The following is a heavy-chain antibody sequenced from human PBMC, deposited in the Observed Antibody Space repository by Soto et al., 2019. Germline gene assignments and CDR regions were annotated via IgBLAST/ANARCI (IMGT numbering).Heavy chain of an antibody. D-gene: IGHD6-6*01. Sequence: SETLSLTCTVSGGSISSSSYYWGWIRQPPGKGLEWIGSIYYSGSTYYNPSLKSRVTISVDTSQNQFSLKLSSVTAADTAVYYCARFGSSAEGSYYYYGMDVWGQGTTVTVSS. CDR1: GGSISSSSYY. J-gene: IGHJ6*02. CDR3: ARFGSSAEGSYYYYGMDV. V-gene: IGHV4-39*01. CDR2: IYYSGST.